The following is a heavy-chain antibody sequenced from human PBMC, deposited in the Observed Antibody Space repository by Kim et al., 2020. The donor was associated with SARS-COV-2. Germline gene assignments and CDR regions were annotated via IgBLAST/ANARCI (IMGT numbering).Heavy chain of an antibody. CDR2: IYYSGST. D-gene: IGHD3-22*01. V-gene: IGHV4-59*13. CDR3: ARAPAHYYDSSGYYYEPLFLWYFDL. J-gene: IGHJ2*01. CDR1: GGSISSYY. Sequence: SETLSLTCTVSGGSISSYYWSWIRQPPGKGLEWIGYIYYSGSTNYNPSLKSRVTISVDTSKNQFSLKLSSVTAADTAVYYCARAPAHYYDSSGYYYEPLFLWYFDLWGRGTLVTVSS.